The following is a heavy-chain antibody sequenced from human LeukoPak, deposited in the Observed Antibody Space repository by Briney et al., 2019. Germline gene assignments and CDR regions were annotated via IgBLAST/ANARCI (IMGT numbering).Heavy chain of an antibody. CDR2: IDASGSDT. J-gene: IGHJ4*02. Sequence: GGSLRLSCEVSEFPFSIYAMAWVRQAPGQGLEWVSAIDASGSDTYYTDSVKGRFTISRDNSKNTVYLQMNSLRAEDTAVYYCAKDSFDYWGQGTLVTVSS. CDR3: AKDSFDY. CDR1: EFPFSIYA. V-gene: IGHV3-23*01.